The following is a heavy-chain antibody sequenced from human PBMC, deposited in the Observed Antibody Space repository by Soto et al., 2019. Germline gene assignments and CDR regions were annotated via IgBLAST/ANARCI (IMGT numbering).Heavy chain of an antibody. J-gene: IGHJ4*02. D-gene: IGHD3-16*02. V-gene: IGHV1-18*01. CDR2: ISAYNGNT. CDR3: ASDPYYDYVWGSYRQAFDY. CDR1: GYTFTSYG. Sequence: QVQLVQSGAEVKKPGASVKVSCKASGYTFTSYGISWVRQAPGQGLEWMGWISAYNGNTNYAQKLQGRVTMTTDTXXSXSXXELRSLRSDDPAVYYCASDPYYDYVWGSYRQAFDYWGQGTLVTVSS.